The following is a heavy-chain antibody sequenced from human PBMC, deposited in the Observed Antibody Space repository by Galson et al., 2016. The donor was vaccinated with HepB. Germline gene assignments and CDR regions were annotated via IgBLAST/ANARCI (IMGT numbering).Heavy chain of an antibody. Sequence: SLRLSCAASGFTFDHYPINWFRQAPGKGLEWIGFIGTIASGGTVEFAASVKGRFTFSRDDSKTTAYMQMKSLKTEDTAVYYCALLVYGGSYRTSDYWGQGTLVTVSS. D-gene: IGHD1-26*01. CDR3: ALLVYGGSYRTSDY. V-gene: IGHV3-49*03. J-gene: IGHJ4*02. CDR1: GFTFDHYP. CDR2: IGTIASGGTV.